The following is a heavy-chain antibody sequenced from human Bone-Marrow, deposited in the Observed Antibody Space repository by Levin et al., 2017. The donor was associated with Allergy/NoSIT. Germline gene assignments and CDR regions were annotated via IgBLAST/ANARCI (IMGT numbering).Heavy chain of an antibody. J-gene: IGHJ4*02. V-gene: IGHV3-9*01. CDR3: ARANSSEGPFNY. Sequence: GGSLRLSCKTSGFTFDDYAMHWVRQAPGKGLEWVAGINCNGGSIVYADSVKGRFTISRDNARNSLYLQMNSLRPEDTAFYYCARANSSEGPFNYWGQGSLVTVSS. CDR1: GFTFDDYA. D-gene: IGHD6-6*01. CDR2: INCNGGSI.